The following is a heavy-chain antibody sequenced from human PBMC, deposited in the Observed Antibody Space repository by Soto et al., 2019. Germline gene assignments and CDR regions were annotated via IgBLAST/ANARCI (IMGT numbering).Heavy chain of an antibody. CDR2: INHSGST. J-gene: IGHJ4*02. CDR3: ARDLRFLEWLLSYGLDY. CDR1: GGSFSGYY. Sequence: SETVSLTXAVYGGSFSGYYWSWIRQPPGKGLEWIGEINHSGSTNYNPSLKSRVTISVDTSKNQFSLKLSSVTAADTAVYYCARDLRFLEWLLSYGLDYWGQGTLVTVSS. V-gene: IGHV4-34*01. D-gene: IGHD3-3*01.